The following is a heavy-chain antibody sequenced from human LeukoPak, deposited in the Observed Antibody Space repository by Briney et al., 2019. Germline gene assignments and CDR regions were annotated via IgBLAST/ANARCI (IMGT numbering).Heavy chain of an antibody. V-gene: IGHV4-39*01. CDR2: IYYSGST. CDR1: GGSISSSSYY. Sequence: SETLSLTCTVSGGSISSSSYYWGWIRQPPGKGLEWIGSIYYSGSTYYNPSLKSRVTISVDTSKNQFSLKLSSVTAADTAVYYCASSLVDCSGGSCYPPVGNWGQGTPVTVSS. D-gene: IGHD2-15*01. J-gene: IGHJ4*02. CDR3: ASSLVDCSGGSCYPPVGN.